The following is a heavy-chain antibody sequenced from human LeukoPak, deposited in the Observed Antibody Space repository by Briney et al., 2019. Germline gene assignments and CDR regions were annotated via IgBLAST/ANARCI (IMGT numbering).Heavy chain of an antibody. CDR3: ARGIADPYSFDS. CDR1: GGSVSTYY. Sequence: SETLSLTCTVSGGSVSTYYWNWIRQPPGKGLEWIGYIYYSGSTNYNPSLKSRLTISVDTSNNQFSLKLSSVTAADTAVYYCARGIADPYSFDSWGQGTLVTVSS. J-gene: IGHJ4*02. CDR2: IYYSGST. V-gene: IGHV4-59*02. D-gene: IGHD6-13*01.